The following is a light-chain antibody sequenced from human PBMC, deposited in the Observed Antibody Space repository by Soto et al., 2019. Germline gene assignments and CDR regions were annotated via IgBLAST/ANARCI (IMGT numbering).Light chain of an antibody. V-gene: IGLV2-14*01. Sequence: QSVLAQPASVSPSPGQSITISRTGTSSDVGGYNHVSWYQQHPGKAPKLIIYEVRKRPSGHSDRFSPSKPGTTASLTSSGLIAEDVADCYGGSYVSSSSDVFG. CDR1: SSDVGGYNH. CDR3: GSYVSSSSDV. CDR2: EVR. J-gene: IGLJ7*01.